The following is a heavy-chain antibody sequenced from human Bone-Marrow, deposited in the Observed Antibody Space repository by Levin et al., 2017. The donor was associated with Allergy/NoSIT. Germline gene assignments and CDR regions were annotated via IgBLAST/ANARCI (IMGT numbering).Heavy chain of an antibody. CDR3: ARGLSCTSASCYHFDY. V-gene: IGHV3-21*01. CDR1: GFTFSSYD. CDR2: ISSSSSYI. J-gene: IGHJ4*02. Sequence: GGSLRLSCAASGFTFSSYDMHWVRQAPGKGLEWVSSISSSSSYIYYADSVQGRFTISRDNAKTSLYLQMNSLRADDTAVYYCARGLSCTSASCYHFDYWGQGTLVTVSS. D-gene: IGHD2-2*01.